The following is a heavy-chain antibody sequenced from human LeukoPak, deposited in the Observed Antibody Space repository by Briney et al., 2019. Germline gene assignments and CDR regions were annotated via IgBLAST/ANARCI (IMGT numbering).Heavy chain of an antibody. D-gene: IGHD3-3*01. CDR3: ARTRVLKGSGYYTAFDY. CDR1: GFTFSSYG. J-gene: IGHJ4*02. CDR2: IWYDGNNK. V-gene: IGHV3-33*01. Sequence: GRSLRLSCAASGFTFSSYGMHWVRQAPGKGLEWVAIIWYDGNNKYYADFLKGRFTISRDNSKNTMYLQINSPRAEDTAVYYCARTRVLKGSGYYTAFDYWGQGTLVTVSS.